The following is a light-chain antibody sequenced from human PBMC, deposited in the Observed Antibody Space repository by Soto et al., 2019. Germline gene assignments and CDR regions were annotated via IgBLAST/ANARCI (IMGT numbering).Light chain of an antibody. V-gene: IGLV2-14*03. Sequence: QSALTPPASVSGSPGQSITISCTGTRSDIGAYNFVSWYQQHPGEVPKLILYDVNVRPSGVSNRFSGSKSGNTASLTISGLQAEDEADYYCTSWTTSTTMIFGGGTKVTVL. J-gene: IGLJ2*01. CDR1: RSDIGAYNF. CDR2: DVN. CDR3: TSWTTSTTMI.